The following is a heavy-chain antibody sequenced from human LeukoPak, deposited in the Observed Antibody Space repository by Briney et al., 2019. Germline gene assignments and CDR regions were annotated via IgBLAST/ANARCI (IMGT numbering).Heavy chain of an antibody. V-gene: IGHV3-23*01. CDR2: ISGSGGST. J-gene: IGHJ4*02. D-gene: IGHD6-19*01. Sequence: PGGSLRLSCAASGFTFSSYAMSWVRQAPGKGLEWVSAISGSGGSTYYTDSVKGRFTISRDNSKNTLYLQMNSLRAEDTAVYYCAKGNQWLTYYYFDYWGQGTLVTVSS. CDR3: AKGNQWLTYYYFDY. CDR1: GFTFSSYA.